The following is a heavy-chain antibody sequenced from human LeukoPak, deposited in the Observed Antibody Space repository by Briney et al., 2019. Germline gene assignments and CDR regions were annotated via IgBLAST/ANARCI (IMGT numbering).Heavy chain of an antibody. V-gene: IGHV3-23*01. CDR2: ICGSGGCT. CDR3: VRKFAAGD. J-gene: IGHJ4*02. CDR1: GFTFNTYA. Sequence: GGSLRLSCEASGFTFNTYAIYWVRQAPGKGLEWVSGICGSGGCTYYADSVKGRFTISRDNAKNTLYLQMNSLRVEDTAVYYCVRKFAAGDWGQGTLVTVSS. D-gene: IGHD3-10*01.